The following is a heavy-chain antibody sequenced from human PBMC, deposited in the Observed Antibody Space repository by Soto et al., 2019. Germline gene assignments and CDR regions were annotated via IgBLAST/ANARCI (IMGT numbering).Heavy chain of an antibody. CDR2: ISASARNT. Sequence: VGSLRLSCAASVFTFSKYAMNWVRHSPGRGLEWVSTISASARNTYYADSVKGRFTISRDNSKNMLYMQMNSLSAEDTAVYFCAKEIDDYYDSSHNLESWGQGTLVTVSS. CDR1: VFTFSKYA. D-gene: IGHD3-22*01. CDR3: AKEIDDYYDSSHNLES. J-gene: IGHJ4*02. V-gene: IGHV3-23*01.